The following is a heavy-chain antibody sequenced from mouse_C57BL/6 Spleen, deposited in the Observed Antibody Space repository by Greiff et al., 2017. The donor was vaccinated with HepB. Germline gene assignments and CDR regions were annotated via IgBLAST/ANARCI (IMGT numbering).Heavy chain of an antibody. J-gene: IGHJ3*01. Sequence: QVQLKESGAELVRPGASVTLSCKASGYTFTDYEMHWVKQTPVHGLEWIGAIDPETGGTAYNQKFKGKAILTADKSSSTAYMELRSLTSEDSAVYYCTRFGYYVGGFAYWGQGTLVTVSA. CDR1: GYTFTDYE. D-gene: IGHD2-3*01. CDR2: IDPETGGT. V-gene: IGHV1-15*01. CDR3: TRFGYYVGGFAY.